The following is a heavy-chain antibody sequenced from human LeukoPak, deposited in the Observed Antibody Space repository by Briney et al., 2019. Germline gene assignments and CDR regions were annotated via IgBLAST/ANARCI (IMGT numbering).Heavy chain of an antibody. CDR1: GFTFSSYS. J-gene: IGHJ4*02. CDR2: ITSSSSTI. Sequence: GGSLRLSCSASGFTFSSYSMNWVRQAPGKGLEWVSYITSSSSTIYYADSVKGRFTISRDNAKNSLYLQMNSLRAEDTAVYYCARVVYGSGSYYRFFDYWGQGTPVTVSS. D-gene: IGHD3-10*01. CDR3: ARVVYGSGSYYRFFDY. V-gene: IGHV3-48*01.